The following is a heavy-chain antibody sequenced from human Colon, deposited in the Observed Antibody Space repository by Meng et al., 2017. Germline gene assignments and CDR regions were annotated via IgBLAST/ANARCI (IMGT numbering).Heavy chain of an antibody. CDR2: FHHSGAI. V-gene: IGHV4-4*02. CDR3: LRGSGGSV. Sequence: QVQLQESGPGLVKPSGTLSLTCAVSGASISSTNWWSWIRQPPGKGLEWIGEFHHSGAINYNPSLKSRVSITIDKPKNQFSLNLNSVTAADTAVYHCLRGSGGSVWGQGTLVTVSS. D-gene: IGHD3-10*01. J-gene: IGHJ1*01. CDR1: GASISSTNW.